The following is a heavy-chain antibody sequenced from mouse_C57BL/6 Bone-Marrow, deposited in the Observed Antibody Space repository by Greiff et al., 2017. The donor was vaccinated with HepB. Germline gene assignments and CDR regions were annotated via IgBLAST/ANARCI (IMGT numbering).Heavy chain of an antibody. D-gene: IGHD1-1*01. CDR3: ARERAYYYGSSSYFDV. J-gene: IGHJ1*03. V-gene: IGHV1-81*01. CDR1: GYTFTSYG. CDR2: IYPRSGNT. Sequence: VQLQQSGAELARPGASVKLSCKASGYTFTSYGISWVKQRTGQGLEWIGEIYPRSGNTYYNEKFKGKATLTVDKSSSTAYMQLSSLTSEDSAVYYCARERAYYYGSSSYFDVWGTGTTVTVSS.